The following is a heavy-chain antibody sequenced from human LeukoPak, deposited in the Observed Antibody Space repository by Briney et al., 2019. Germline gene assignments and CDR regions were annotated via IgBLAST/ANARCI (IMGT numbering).Heavy chain of an antibody. Sequence: PGGSLRLSCVASEFSFSNYAMSWVRQAPGKGLEWVSAISGSGGSTYYADSVKGRFTISRDNSKNTLYLQMNSLRAEDTAVYYCAYYDSSGYYGPWYWGQGTLVTVSS. V-gene: IGHV3-23*01. CDR3: AYYDSSGYYGPWY. CDR1: EFSFSNYA. CDR2: ISGSGGST. D-gene: IGHD3-22*01. J-gene: IGHJ4*02.